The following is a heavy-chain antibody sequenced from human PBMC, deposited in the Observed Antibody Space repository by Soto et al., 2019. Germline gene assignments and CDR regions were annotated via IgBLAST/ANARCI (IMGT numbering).Heavy chain of an antibody. J-gene: IGHJ4*02. CDR2: IIPIFGTA. CDR3: ARESRERQWLTFDY. Sequence: ASVKVSCKASGGTFSSYAISWVRQAPGQGLEWMGGIIPIFGTANYAQKFQGRVTITADESTSTAYMELSSLRSEDTAVYYCARESRERQWLTFDYWGQGTLVTVSS. CDR1: GGTFSSYA. V-gene: IGHV1-69*13. D-gene: IGHD6-19*01.